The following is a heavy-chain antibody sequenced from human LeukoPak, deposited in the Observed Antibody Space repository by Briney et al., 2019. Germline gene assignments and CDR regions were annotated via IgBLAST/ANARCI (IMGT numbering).Heavy chain of an antibody. D-gene: IGHD5-18*01. CDR1: GFSFNSYS. J-gene: IGHJ3*02. Sequence: GGSLRLSCAASGFSFNSYSMTWVRQAPGKGLEWVSSISSSGRYKYCADSVRDRFTVSRDNAQNSLYLQMNSLRAEDTAIYYCARTWIQSNNNHDAFDIWGQGTMVSVSS. CDR3: ARTWIQSNNNHDAFDI. CDR2: ISSSGRYK. V-gene: IGHV3-21*01.